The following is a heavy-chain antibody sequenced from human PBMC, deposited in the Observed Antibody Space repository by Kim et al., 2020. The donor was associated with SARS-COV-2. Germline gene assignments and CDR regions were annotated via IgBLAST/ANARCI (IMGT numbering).Heavy chain of an antibody. D-gene: IGHD6-19*01. CDR2: T. J-gene: IGHJ4*02. V-gene: IGHV1-46*01. CDR3: ARGPSSGWYSD. Sequence: TSYAQKFRGRVTMTRDTSTSTVYMELSSLRSEDTAVYYCARGPSSGWYSDWGQGTLVTVSS.